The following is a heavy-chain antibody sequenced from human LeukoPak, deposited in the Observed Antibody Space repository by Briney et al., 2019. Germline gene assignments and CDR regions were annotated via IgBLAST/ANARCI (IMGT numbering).Heavy chain of an antibody. Sequence: GGSLRLSCATSGFTFSSYAMSWVRQAPGKGLEWVSSISSSSSYIYYAGSVKGRFTISRDNAKNSLYLQMNSLRAEDTAVYYCALGGYCSGGSCYPTGWNWFDPWGQGTLVTVSS. CDR2: ISSSSSYI. D-gene: IGHD2-15*01. CDR3: ALGGYCSGGSCYPTGWNWFDP. V-gene: IGHV3-21*01. CDR1: GFTFSSYA. J-gene: IGHJ5*02.